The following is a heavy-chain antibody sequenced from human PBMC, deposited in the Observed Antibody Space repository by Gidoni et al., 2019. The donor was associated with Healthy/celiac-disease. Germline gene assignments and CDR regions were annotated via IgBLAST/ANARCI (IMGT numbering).Heavy chain of an antibody. Sequence: QVQLVQSVAEVKMPGASVKVSCKASGYTFTGYYMHWVRQVPGQGLEWMGWINPNSGGTNYAQKSQGRVTMTMDTSISTAYMELGRLRSDDTTVYYCAVIMRPPTVTIKYYFDYWGQGTLVTVSS. CDR1: GYTFTGYY. CDR3: AVIMRPPTVTIKYYFDY. J-gene: IGHJ4*02. V-gene: IGHV1-2*02. CDR2: INPNSGGT. D-gene: IGHD2-8*01.